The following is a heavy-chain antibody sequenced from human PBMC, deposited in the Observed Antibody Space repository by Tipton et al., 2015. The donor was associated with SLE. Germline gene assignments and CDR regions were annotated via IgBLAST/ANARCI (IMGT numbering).Heavy chain of an antibody. CDR2: IYTSGST. Sequence: TLSLTCTVSGGSISSGSYYWSWIRQPAGKGLEWIGHIYTSGSTNYNPSLKSRVTISVDTSKNQFSLKLSSVTAADTAVYYCARAFRPRWGQGTLVTVSS. V-gene: IGHV4-61*09. J-gene: IGHJ4*02. CDR3: ARAFRPR. CDR1: GGSISSGSYY.